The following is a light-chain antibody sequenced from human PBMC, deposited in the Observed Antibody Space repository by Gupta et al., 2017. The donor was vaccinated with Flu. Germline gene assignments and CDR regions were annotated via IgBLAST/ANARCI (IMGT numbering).Light chain of an antibody. CDR3: NTRDTSGNHPVI. Sequence: QTVRITCQGDSLGSYYASWYRQKPGQAPVLVLYGKNNRPSGIPDRFSSSSSGNTGSLTITGAQAEEEADYYCNTRDTSGNHPVIFGGGTKLTVL. J-gene: IGLJ2*01. CDR2: GKN. CDR1: SLGSYY. V-gene: IGLV3-19*01.